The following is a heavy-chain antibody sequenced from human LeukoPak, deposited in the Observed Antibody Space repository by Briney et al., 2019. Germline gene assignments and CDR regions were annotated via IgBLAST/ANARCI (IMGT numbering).Heavy chain of an antibody. CDR1: GGTFSSYA. J-gene: IGHJ4*02. CDR3: ARALPTDLQSSDY. CDR2: IIPIFGTA. D-gene: IGHD1-26*01. V-gene: IGHV1-69*06. Sequence: GASVKVSCKASGGTFSSYATSWVRQAPGQGLEWMGGIIPIFGTANYAQKFQGRVTITADKSTSTAYMELSSLRSEDTAVYYCARALPTDLQSSDYWGQGTLVTVSS.